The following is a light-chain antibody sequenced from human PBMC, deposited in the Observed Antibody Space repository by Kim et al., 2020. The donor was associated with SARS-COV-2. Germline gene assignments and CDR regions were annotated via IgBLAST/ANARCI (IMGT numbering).Light chain of an antibody. V-gene: IGLV4-69*01. J-gene: IGLJ3*02. CDR1: SGHSSYA. CDR2: LNSDGSH. CDR3: QTWGTGVRL. Sequence: QLVLTQSPSASASLGASVKLTCTLSSGHSSYAIAWHQQQPEKGPRYLMKLNSDGSHNKGDGIPDRFSGSSSGAERYLTISSLQSEDEADYYCQTWGTGVRLFGGGTQLTVL.